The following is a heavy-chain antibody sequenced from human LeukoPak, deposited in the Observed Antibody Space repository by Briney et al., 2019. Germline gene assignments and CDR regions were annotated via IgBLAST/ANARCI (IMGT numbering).Heavy chain of an antibody. CDR3: TRVPMIACYYYMDV. CDR2: INSDGSST. J-gene: IGHJ6*03. Sequence: GGSLRLSCAASGFTFSSYWMHWVRQAPGKGLVWVSRINSDGSSTRYADSVKGRFTISRDNAKNTLYLQMNSLRAEDTAVYFCTRVPMIACYYYMDVWGKGTTVTVSS. V-gene: IGHV3-74*01. D-gene: IGHD3-22*01. CDR1: GFTFSSYW.